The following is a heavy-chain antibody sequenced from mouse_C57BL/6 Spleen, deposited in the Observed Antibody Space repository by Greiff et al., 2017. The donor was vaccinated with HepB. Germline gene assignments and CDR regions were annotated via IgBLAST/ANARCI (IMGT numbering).Heavy chain of an antibody. D-gene: IGHD3-2*02. V-gene: IGHV1-61*01. CDR1: GYTFTSYW. CDR2: IYPSDSET. J-gene: IGHJ3*01. CDR3: AREEAAQASSWFAY. Sequence: QVQLQQPGAELVRPGSSVKLSCKASGYTFTSYWMDWVKQRPGQGLEWIGNIYPSDSETHYNQKFKGKATFTADTSSNTAYMQLSSLTTEDSAIYYCAREEAAQASSWFAYWGQGTLVTVSA.